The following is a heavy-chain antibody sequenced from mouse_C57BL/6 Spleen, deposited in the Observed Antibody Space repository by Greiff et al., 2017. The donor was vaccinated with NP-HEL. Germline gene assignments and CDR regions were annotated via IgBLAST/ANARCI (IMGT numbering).Heavy chain of an antibody. CDR3: ALTVVATRDMDY. D-gene: IGHD1-1*01. CDR2: IDPSDSYT. CDR1: GYTFTSYW. V-gene: IGHV1-69*01. Sequence: QVQLQQPGAELVMPGASVKLSCKASGYTFTSYWMHWVKQRPGQGLEWIGEIDPSDSYTNYNQKFKGKSTLTVDKSSSTAYMQLSSLTSEDSAVYYCALTVVATRDMDYWGQGTSVTVSS. J-gene: IGHJ4*01.